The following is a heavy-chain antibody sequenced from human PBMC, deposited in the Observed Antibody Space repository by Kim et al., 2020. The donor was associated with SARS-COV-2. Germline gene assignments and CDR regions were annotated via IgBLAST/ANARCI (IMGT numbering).Heavy chain of an antibody. CDR1: GYTFTSYY. Sequence: ASVKVSCKASGYTFTSYYMHWVRQAPGQGLEWMGIINPSGGSTSYAQKFQGRVTMTRDTSTSTVYMELSSLRSEDTAVYYCARDIRRVSIAVAGYYYYYGMDVWGQGTTVTVSS. CDR2: INPSGGST. CDR3: ARDIRRVSIAVAGYYYYYGMDV. J-gene: IGHJ6*02. V-gene: IGHV1-46*01. D-gene: IGHD6-19*01.